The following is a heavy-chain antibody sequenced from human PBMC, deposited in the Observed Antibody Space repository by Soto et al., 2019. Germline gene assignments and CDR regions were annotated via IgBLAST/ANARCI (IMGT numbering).Heavy chain of an antibody. D-gene: IGHD2-21*02. CDR1: GGSISTGGYY. Sequence: PSETLSLTCTVSGGSISTGGYYWSWIRQHPGKGLEWIGHIYYSGTTYYNPSLKSRLTISVDTSKNQFSLTLTSVTAADTAVYYCARKSTAPNYYYVMEVWGQGTTVTAP. J-gene: IGHJ6*02. CDR3: ARKSTAPNYYYVMEV. V-gene: IGHV4-31*03. CDR2: IYYSGTT.